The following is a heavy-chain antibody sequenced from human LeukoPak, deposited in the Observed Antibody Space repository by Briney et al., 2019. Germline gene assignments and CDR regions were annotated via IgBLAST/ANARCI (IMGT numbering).Heavy chain of an antibody. J-gene: IGHJ6*02. Sequence: GGSLRLSCAASGFTFSSYAMHWVRQAPGKGLEWVAVIWYDGSNKYYADSVKGRFTISRDNSKNTLYLQMNSLRAEDTAVYYCAREAQIVVVVAATPYYGMDVWGQGTTVTVSS. CDR1: GFTFSSYA. CDR2: IWYDGSNK. CDR3: AREAQIVVVVAATPYYGMDV. V-gene: IGHV3-33*08. D-gene: IGHD2-15*01.